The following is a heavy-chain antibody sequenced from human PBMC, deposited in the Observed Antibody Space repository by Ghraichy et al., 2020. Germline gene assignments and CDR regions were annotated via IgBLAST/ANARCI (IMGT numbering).Heavy chain of an antibody. V-gene: IGHV1-69*05. CDR1: GGTFSSYA. CDR2: IIPIFGTA. J-gene: IGHJ4*02. CDR3: AFHMIVVDQTQYYFDY. D-gene: IGHD3-22*01. Sequence: SVKVSCKASGGTFSSYAISWVRQAPGQGLEWMGGIIPIFGTANYAQKFQGRVTITTDESTSTAYMELSSLRSEDTAVYYCAFHMIVVDQTQYYFDYWGQGTLVTVSS.